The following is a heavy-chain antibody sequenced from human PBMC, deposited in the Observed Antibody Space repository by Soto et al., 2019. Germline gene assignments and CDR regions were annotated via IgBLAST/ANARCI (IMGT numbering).Heavy chain of an antibody. Sequence: PGESLKISCKGSGYSFTSYWIGWVRQVPGKGLEWMGIIYPGDSDTRYSPSFQGQVTISADKSISTAYLQWSSLKASDTAMYYCARRRGGSGSYYNAGDYFDYWGQGTLVTVSS. CDR3: ARRRGGSGSYYNAGDYFDY. D-gene: IGHD3-10*01. J-gene: IGHJ4*02. CDR1: GYSFTSYW. CDR2: IYPGDSDT. V-gene: IGHV5-51*01.